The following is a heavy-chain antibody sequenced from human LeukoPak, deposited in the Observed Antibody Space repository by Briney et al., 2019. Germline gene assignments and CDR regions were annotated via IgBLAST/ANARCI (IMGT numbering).Heavy chain of an antibody. CDR2: IYFSGST. CDR3: VSGLWEVPGCH. J-gene: IGHJ4*02. V-gene: IGHV4-59*01. CDR1: GGSISSYY. Sequence: SETLSLTCTVSGGSISSYYWSWIRQPPGKVLEWIGCIYFSGSTNYNPSLKSRVTISIDTSKNQFSLRLSSVTAADTAVYYCVSGLWEVPGCHWGQGTLVTVSS. D-gene: IGHD1-26*01.